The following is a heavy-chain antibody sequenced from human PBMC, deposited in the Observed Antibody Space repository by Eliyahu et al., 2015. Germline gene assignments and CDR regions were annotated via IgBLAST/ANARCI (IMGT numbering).Heavy chain of an antibody. V-gene: IGHV3-33*01. D-gene: IGHD4-17*01. CDR3: ALVSNGDYGDY. J-gene: IGHJ4*02. CDR2: VWFDGSQK. Sequence: QCHGKGLEWVAVVWFDGSQKKYADSVAGRFTISRDNSKDTLYLQMSSLTVEDTAVYYCALVSNGDYGDYWGQGTLVTVSS.